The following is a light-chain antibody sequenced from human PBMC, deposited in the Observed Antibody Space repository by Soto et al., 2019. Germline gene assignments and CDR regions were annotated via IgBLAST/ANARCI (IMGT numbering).Light chain of an antibody. J-gene: IGLJ1*01. V-gene: IGLV2-23*02. CDR3: CSYAGSSTPLI. CDR1: SSDVGSYNL. CDR2: EVS. Sequence: QSVLTQPASVSGSPGQSITISCTGTSSDVGSYNLVSWYQQHPGKAPKLMIYEVSKRPSGVSNRFSGSKSGNTASLTISGLQADDDADYYCCSYAGSSTPLIFGTGTKVTVL.